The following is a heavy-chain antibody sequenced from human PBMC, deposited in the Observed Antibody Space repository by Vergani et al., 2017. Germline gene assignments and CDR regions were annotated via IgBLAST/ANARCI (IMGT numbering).Heavy chain of an antibody. CDR2: IYYSGST. CDR3: ASSMVRGVINYYYYGMDV. CDR1: GGSVSSGSYY. D-gene: IGHD3-10*01. V-gene: IGHV4-61*01. Sequence: QVQLQESGPGLVKPSETLSLTCTVPGGSVSSGSYYWSWIRQPPGKGLEWIGYIYYSGSTNYNPSLKSRVTISVDTSKNQFSLKLSSVTAADTAVYYCASSMVRGVINYYYYGMDVWGQGTTVTVSS. J-gene: IGHJ6*02.